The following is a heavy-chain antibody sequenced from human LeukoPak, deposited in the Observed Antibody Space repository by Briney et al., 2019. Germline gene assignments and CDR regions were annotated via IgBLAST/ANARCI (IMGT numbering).Heavy chain of an antibody. CDR2: MNPNSGNT. J-gene: IGHJ3*02. D-gene: IGHD3-22*01. Sequence: ASVKVSCKASGYTFTSYDINWVRQATGQGLEWMGWMNPNSGNTGYAQKFQGRVTMTRDTSISTAYMELSRLRSDDTAVYYCARDDYYDSSGYYNDAFDIWGQGTMVTVSS. CDR1: GYTFTSYD. V-gene: IGHV1-8*02. CDR3: ARDDYYDSSGYYNDAFDI.